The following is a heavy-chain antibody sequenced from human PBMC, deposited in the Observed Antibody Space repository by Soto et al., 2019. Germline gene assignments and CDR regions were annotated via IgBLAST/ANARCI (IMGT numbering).Heavy chain of an antibody. V-gene: IGHV3-30*18. J-gene: IGHJ4*02. D-gene: IGHD6-13*01. CDR2: ISYDGSNK. CDR3: AKDNEQRLAAAGTGIDY. Sequence: QVQLVESGGGVVQPGRSLRLSCAASGFTFSSYGMHWVRQAPGKGLEWVAVISYDGSNKYYADSVKGRFTISRDNSKNTLYLQMNSLRAEDTAVYYCAKDNEQRLAAAGTGIDYWGQGTLVTVSS. CDR1: GFTFSSYG.